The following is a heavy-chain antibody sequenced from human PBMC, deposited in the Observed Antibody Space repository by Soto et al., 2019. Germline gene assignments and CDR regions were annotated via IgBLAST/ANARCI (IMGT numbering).Heavy chain of an antibody. CDR1: GDTFNFYS. CDR2: VNPILSMS. J-gene: IGHJ4*02. D-gene: IGHD3-10*01. CDR3: ASNYGSGYRAVDS. Sequence: QVQLVQSGAEVKSAGSSVKVSCKASGDTFNFYSINWVRQAPGLGLEWVGRVNPILSMSNYAQRFQGRVTMTADKSTGTAYMELRSLRSEDTAIYYCASNYGSGYRAVDSWGQGARVTVSS. V-gene: IGHV1-69*02.